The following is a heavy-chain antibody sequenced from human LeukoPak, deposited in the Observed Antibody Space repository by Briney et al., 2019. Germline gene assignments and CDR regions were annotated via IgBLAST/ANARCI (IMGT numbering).Heavy chain of an antibody. CDR2: ISDSGGTT. CDR1: EFTFSSYS. D-gene: IGHD2-21*02. CDR3: ATEATYCTAACYSLSDY. V-gene: IGHV3-23*01. J-gene: IGHJ4*02. Sequence: PGGSLRLSCAASEFTFSSYSLTWVRQAPGKGLEWVSLISDSGGTTYYADSVRGRFTISRDNSKNTLYLQMNTLRAGDTAVYYCATEATYCTAACYSLSDYWGQGTLVTVSS.